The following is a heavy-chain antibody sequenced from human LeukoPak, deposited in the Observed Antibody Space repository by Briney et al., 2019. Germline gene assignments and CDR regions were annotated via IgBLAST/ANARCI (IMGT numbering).Heavy chain of an antibody. CDR2: VHYTDSP. CDR1: RGSITTPH. CDR3: ARDRRREGVHAFDV. V-gene: IGHV4-59*11. Sequence: KPSETPSPPRSVSRGSITTPHWSWIRQPPRKGLGWIGYVHYTDSPNFNPSLKSRVTISLDTSKNQFSLKLTSVTAADAAVYYCARDRRREGVHAFDVWGRGAMVTVSS. D-gene: IGHD1-14*01. J-gene: IGHJ3*01.